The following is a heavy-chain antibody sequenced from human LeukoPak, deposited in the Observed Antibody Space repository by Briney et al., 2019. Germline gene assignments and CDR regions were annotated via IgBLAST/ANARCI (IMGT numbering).Heavy chain of an antibody. Sequence: PGGSLRLSCAASGFTFSSYWMHWVRQVPGKGLVWVSRINTDGSSTTYADSVKGRFTISRDNAKNTLYLQMNSLRAEDTAVYYCASSPWELPDYWGQGTLVTVSS. J-gene: IGHJ4*02. D-gene: IGHD1-26*01. CDR3: ASSPWELPDY. CDR1: GFTFSSYW. CDR2: INTDGSST. V-gene: IGHV3-74*01.